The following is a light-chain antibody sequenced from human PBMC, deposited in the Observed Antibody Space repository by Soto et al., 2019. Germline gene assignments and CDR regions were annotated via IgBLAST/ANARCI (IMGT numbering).Light chain of an antibody. V-gene: IGKV3-20*01. CDR3: QHYGSSPPLT. CDR2: GAS. CDR1: QSVSSSY. Sequence: EIVLTQSPGTLSLSPEERATLSCRISQSVSSSYVAWYQQRPGQAPRLLIYGASKRATDIPDTFSGSGSGTDCTLTISRLEPEDFAVYYCQHYGSSPPLTFGGGTKVEIK. J-gene: IGKJ4*01.